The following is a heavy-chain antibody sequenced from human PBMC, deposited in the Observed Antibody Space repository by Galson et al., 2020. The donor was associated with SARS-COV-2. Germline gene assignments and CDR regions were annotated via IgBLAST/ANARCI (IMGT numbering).Heavy chain of an antibody. V-gene: IGHV4-59*12. D-gene: IGHD3-3*02. Sequence: SETLSLTCTVSGGSISSYYWSWIRQPPGKGLEWIGYIYYSGSTNYNPSLKSRVTISVDTSKNQSALKLSSVTAADTAVDYCARGVSELAAHFSPRFAYWGQGTLVTVSS. J-gene: IGHJ4*02. CDR3: ARGVSELAAHFSPRFAY. CDR2: IYYSGST. CDR1: GGSISSYY.